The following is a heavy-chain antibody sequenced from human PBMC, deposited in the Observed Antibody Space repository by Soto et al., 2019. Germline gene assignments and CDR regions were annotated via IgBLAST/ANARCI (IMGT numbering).Heavy chain of an antibody. CDR1: GGSFSGYY. Sequence: QVQLQQWGAGLLKPSETLSLTCAVYGGSFSGYYWSWIRQPPGKGLEWIGEINHSGSTNYNPSLKFRVTISVDTSKNQFSLKLSSVTAADTAVYYCATQQLGSFAPWGQGTLVTVSS. J-gene: IGHJ5*02. CDR2: INHSGST. CDR3: ATQQLGSFAP. V-gene: IGHV4-34*01. D-gene: IGHD6-13*01.